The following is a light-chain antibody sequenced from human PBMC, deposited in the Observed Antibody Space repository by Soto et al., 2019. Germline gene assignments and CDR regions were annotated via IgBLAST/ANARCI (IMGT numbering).Light chain of an antibody. V-gene: IGKV3-11*01. J-gene: IGKJ3*01. CDR2: DAS. Sequence: EIVLTQSPATLSLSPGERATLSCRASQSISSYLAWYQQKPDQAPRLLIYDASNRATGIPARFSGSGSGTNFTLTISSLEPEDFAVYYCHQRSTCPFIFGPGTKVDIK. CDR1: QSISSY. CDR3: HQRSTCPFI.